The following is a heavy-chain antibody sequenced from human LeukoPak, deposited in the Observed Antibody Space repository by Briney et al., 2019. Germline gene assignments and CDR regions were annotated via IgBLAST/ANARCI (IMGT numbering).Heavy chain of an antibody. D-gene: IGHD4-23*01. V-gene: IGHV3-30*03. CDR2: ISYDGSNK. Sequence: GGSLRLSCAASGFTYSSYGMHLVRQAPGKGLEWVAVISYDGSNKYYADSVKGRFTISRDNSKNTLYLQMNSLRAEDTAVYYCARDPDYGGKLDYWGQGTLVTVSS. CDR3: ARDPDYGGKLDY. J-gene: IGHJ4*02. CDR1: GFTYSSYG.